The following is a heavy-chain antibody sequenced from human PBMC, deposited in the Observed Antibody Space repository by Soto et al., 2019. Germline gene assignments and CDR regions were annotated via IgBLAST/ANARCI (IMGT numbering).Heavy chain of an antibody. D-gene: IGHD2-15*01. CDR1: GGSISSGDYY. Sequence: QVQLQESGPGLVKPSQTLSLTCTVSGGSISSGDYYWSWIRQPPGKGLEWIGYIYYSGSTYYNPSLQSRVTXSXDXXKNQFSLKPSSVTAADTAVYYCASGVVAALGGFDPWGQGTLVTVSS. CDR3: ASGVVAALGGFDP. V-gene: IGHV4-30-4*01. CDR2: IYYSGST. J-gene: IGHJ5*02.